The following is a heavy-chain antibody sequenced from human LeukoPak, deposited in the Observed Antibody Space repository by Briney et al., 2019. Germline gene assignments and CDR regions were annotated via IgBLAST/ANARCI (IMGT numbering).Heavy chain of an antibody. CDR3: ARHGVAAAGLYYFDY. CDR1: GGSISSYY. Sequence: PSETLSLTCTVSGGSISSYYWSWIRQPPGKGLEWIGYVYYSGSTNYNPSLKSRVTISVDTSKNQFSLKLSSVTAADTAVYYCARHGVAAAGLYYFDYWGQGTLVTVSS. CDR2: VYYSGST. V-gene: IGHV4-59*08. J-gene: IGHJ4*02. D-gene: IGHD6-13*01.